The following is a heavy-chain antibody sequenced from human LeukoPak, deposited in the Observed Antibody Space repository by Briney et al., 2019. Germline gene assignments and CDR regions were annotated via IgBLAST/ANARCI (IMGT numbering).Heavy chain of an antibody. CDR3: ARVMCGGDCYLYYYMDV. J-gene: IGHJ6*03. V-gene: IGHV3-30*04. CDR2: ISYDGSNK. D-gene: IGHD2-21*02. Sequence: GRSLRLSCAASGFTFSSYAMRWVRQAPGKGLEWVAVISYDGSNKYYADSVKGRFTISRDNSKNTLYLQMNSLRAEDTAVYYCARVMCGGDCYLYYYMDVWGKGTTVTVSS. CDR1: GFTFSSYA.